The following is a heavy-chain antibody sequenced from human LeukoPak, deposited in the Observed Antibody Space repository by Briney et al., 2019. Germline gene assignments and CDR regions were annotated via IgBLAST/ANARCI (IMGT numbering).Heavy chain of an antibody. CDR2: INQGGNEK. CDR3: ARGGSNSAWYWIY. CDR1: GITFSTYW. J-gene: IGHJ4*02. Sequence: GGSLRLSCAASGITFSTYWMTWVRHFPGKGLEWVANINQGGNEKYYADSVKGRFTISRDNAENSVFLQLNSLRAEDTAVYYCARGGSNSAWYWIYWGQGTLVTVSS. D-gene: IGHD6-19*01. V-gene: IGHV3-7*03.